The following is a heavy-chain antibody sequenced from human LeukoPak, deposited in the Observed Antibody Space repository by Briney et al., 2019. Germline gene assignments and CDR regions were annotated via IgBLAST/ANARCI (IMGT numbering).Heavy chain of an antibody. Sequence: SGTLSLTCAVSGGSISSSSYYWGWIRQPPGKGLEWIGSIYYSGSTYYNPSLKSRVTISVDTSKNQFSLKLSSVTAADTAVYYCARGSHLTIFGVVIRGNWFDPWGQGTLVTVSS. CDR2: IYYSGST. CDR1: GGSISSSSYY. D-gene: IGHD3-3*01. CDR3: ARGSHLTIFGVVIRGNWFDP. V-gene: IGHV4-39*01. J-gene: IGHJ5*02.